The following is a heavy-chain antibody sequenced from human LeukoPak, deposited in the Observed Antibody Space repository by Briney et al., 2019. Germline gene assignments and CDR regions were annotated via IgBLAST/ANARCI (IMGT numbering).Heavy chain of an antibody. CDR1: GFSFSSYG. D-gene: IGHD6-25*01. CDR2: IWYDRSNK. CDR3: ARKSSIGGASAY. J-gene: IGHJ4*02. V-gene: IGHV3-33*01. Sequence: GGSLRLSCAASGFSFSSYGMHWVRQAPGKGLEWVAAIWYDRSNKYYADSVKGRFTISRDISKNTLFLKMNSLRAEDTTVYYCARKSSIGGASAYWGQGTLVTVS.